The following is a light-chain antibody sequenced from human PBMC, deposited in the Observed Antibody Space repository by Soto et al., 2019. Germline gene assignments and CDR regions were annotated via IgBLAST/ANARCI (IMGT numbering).Light chain of an antibody. CDR1: QSVLYSSSNKNY. CDR2: WAS. J-gene: IGKJ2*01. V-gene: IGKV4-1*01. CDR3: QQYYSTPYT. Sequence: DIVMTQSPDSPAVSLGERATINCKSSQSVLYSSSNKNYLAWYQQKPGQPPKLLIYWASTRESGVPDRFSGSGSGTDFTLTISSLQAEDVAVYYCQQYYSTPYTFGQGTKLEIK.